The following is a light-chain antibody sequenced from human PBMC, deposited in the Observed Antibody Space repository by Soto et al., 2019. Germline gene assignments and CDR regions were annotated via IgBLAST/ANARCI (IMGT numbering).Light chain of an antibody. V-gene: IGLV2-14*01. CDR2: KVN. J-gene: IGLJ3*02. CDR1: SSDVGAYNY. Sequence: QSALTQPASVSGSPGQSITISCTGTSSDVGAYNYVSWYQQHPGKAPKLMIYKVNNRPSGVSDRFSGSKSGNTASLTISGLQAEDEADYYCSSSTSSNTWVFGGGTKLTVL. CDR3: SSSTSSNTWV.